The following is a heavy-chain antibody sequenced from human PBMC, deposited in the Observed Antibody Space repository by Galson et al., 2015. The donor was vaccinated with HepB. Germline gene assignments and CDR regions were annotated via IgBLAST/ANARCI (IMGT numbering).Heavy chain of an antibody. D-gene: IGHD5-18*01. Sequence: SVKVSCKASGYTFTSYGISWVRQAPGQGLEWMGWINPNSGGTNYAQKFQGRVTMTRDTSISTAYMELSRLRSDDTAVYYCARGPPGYSYDAVSYGMDVWGQGTTVTVSS. CDR2: INPNSGGT. J-gene: IGHJ6*02. CDR3: ARGPPGYSYDAVSYGMDV. V-gene: IGHV1-2*02. CDR1: GYTFTSYG.